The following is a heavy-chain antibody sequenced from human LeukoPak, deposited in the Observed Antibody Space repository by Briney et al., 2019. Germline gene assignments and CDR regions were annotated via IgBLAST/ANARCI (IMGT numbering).Heavy chain of an antibody. Sequence: GGSLRLSCAASGITFSTSGMHWVRQAPGKGLEWVAFIWSDGSNKYHADSVKGRFTISRDNSKDTLYLQMNSLRAEDTAVYYCARDRYYGSGSYYYYYGMDVWGQGTTVTVSS. V-gene: IGHV3-33*01. CDR2: IWSDGSNK. CDR3: ARDRYYGSGSYYYYYGMDV. J-gene: IGHJ6*02. D-gene: IGHD3-10*01. CDR1: GITFSTSG.